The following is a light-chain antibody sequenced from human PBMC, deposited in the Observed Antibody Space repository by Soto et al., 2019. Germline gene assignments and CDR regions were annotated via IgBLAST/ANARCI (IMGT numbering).Light chain of an antibody. V-gene: IGKV3D-15*01. J-gene: IGKJ1*01. CDR1: QNIHIN. CDR2: GAS. CDR3: QHYNNWPAWT. Sequence: EIVMTQSPDTLSVSPGDTATLSCRSSQNIHINLAWYQHKRGQAPRRLIYGASTRATGIPARFSGSGSETEFTLTITSLQSEDFAVYYCQHYNNWPAWTFGQGTKVEIK.